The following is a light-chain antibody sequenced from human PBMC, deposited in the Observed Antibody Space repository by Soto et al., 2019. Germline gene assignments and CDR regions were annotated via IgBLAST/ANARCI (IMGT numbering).Light chain of an antibody. CDR3: AAWDASLGGFYV. CDR1: SSNIGSNT. CDR2: NDN. V-gene: IGLV1-44*01. J-gene: IGLJ1*01. Sequence: QSVLTQPPSASGTPGQRVTISCSGSSSNIGSNTVHWYQQFPGTTPKLLIYNDNQRPSGVPDRFSASKAGASASLAISGLQSGDEGDYYCAAWDASLGGFYVFGSGTKVTVL.